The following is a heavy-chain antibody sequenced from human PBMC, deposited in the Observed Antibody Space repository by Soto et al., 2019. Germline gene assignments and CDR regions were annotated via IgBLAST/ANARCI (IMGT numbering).Heavy chain of an antibody. V-gene: IGHV1-3*01. D-gene: IGHD6-13*01. CDR3: ASGIASGQLDP. J-gene: IGHJ5*02. Sequence: QVQLVQSGAEVKKPGASVKISCKASGYTFTRYTMNWVRQAPGQRLEWMGWINPDNGNTKSSQKFQDRVLITRETPASTAYMDLSSMRSEDTALYYLASGIASGQLDPWGQGTLVTVSS. CDR2: INPDNGNT. CDR1: GYTFTRYT.